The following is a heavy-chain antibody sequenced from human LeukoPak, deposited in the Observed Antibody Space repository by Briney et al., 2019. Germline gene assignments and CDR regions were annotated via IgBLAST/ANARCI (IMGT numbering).Heavy chain of an antibody. D-gene: IGHD5-18*01. CDR1: GFTFSDYY. CDR3: ASGVKAAMVKFDY. J-gene: IGHJ4*02. CDR2: ISSSGSTI. V-gene: IGHV3-11*01. Sequence: GSLRLSCAASGFTFSDYYMSWIRQAPGKGLEWVSYISSSGSTIYYADSVKGRFTISRDNAKNSLYLQMNSLRAEDTAVYYCASGVKAAMVKFDYWGQGTLVTVSS.